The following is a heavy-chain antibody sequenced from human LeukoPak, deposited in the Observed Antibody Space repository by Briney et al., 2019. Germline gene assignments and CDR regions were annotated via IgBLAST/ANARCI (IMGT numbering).Heavy chain of an antibody. CDR3: AITFGGVIVILEGAFDI. V-gene: IGHV1-3*01. CDR1: GYTFTSYA. Sequence: GASVKVSCKASGYTFTSYAMHWVRQAPGQRLEWMGWINAGSGNTKYSQKFQGRVTITRDTSASTAYMELSSLRSEDTAVYYCAITFGGVIVILEGAFDIWGQGTMVTVSS. D-gene: IGHD3-16*02. CDR2: INAGSGNT. J-gene: IGHJ3*02.